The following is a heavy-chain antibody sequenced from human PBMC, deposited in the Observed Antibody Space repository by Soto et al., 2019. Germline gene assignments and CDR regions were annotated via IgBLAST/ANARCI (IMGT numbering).Heavy chain of an antibody. CDR3: VRQGIDYLHGLVDV. Sequence: QVQLQQSGPRLVKPSETLSLTCTVSSGPDRSHNWGWIRQPPGRGLEWIGYVYYTGDTAYNPSLRSRVSISAETSTNDSSLTLSSVTAADTAVYYCVRQGIDYLHGLVDVWGQGTTVSVSS. CDR1: SGPDRSHN. CDR2: VYYTGDT. V-gene: IGHV4-59*08. J-gene: IGHJ6*02. D-gene: IGHD4-17*01.